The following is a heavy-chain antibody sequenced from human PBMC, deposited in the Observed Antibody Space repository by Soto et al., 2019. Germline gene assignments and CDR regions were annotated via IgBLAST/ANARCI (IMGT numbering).Heavy chain of an antibody. J-gene: IGHJ3*02. V-gene: IGHV4-31*03. Sequence: QVQLQESGPGLVKPSQTLSLTCTVSGGSISSGGYYWSWIRQHPGKGLEWIGYIYYSGSTYYNPSLKSRVTISVDTSKNQFSLKLSSVTAADTAVYYCASGLLYDSSGYWSGHPDAFDIWGQGTMVTVSS. D-gene: IGHD3-22*01. CDR1: GGSISSGGYY. CDR3: ASGLLYDSSGYWSGHPDAFDI. CDR2: IYYSGST.